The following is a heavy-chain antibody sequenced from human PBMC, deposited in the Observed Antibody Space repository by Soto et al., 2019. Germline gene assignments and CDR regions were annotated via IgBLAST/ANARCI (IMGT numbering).Heavy chain of an antibody. CDR2: ISGCGANT. Sequence: EVQLLESGGGLVQPGGSLRLSCAASRFTFSTFAMSWVLQAPGKGLAWVAAISGCGANTYYADSVKGRFTISRDNSKNTLYLQMDSLRAEDTAIYFCAKDSYSDFWSGHYYYFDFWGQGTLVTVSS. D-gene: IGHD3-3*01. CDR1: RFTFSTFA. J-gene: IGHJ4*02. CDR3: AKDSYSDFWSGHYYYFDF. V-gene: IGHV3-23*01.